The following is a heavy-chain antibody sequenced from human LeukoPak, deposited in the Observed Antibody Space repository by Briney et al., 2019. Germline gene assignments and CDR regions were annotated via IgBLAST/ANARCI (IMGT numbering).Heavy chain of an antibody. CDR3: ARGVAAASERALDI. CDR1: GGSISSYY. V-gene: IGHV4-4*07. Sequence: PSETLSLTCTVSGGSISSYYWSWIRQPAEKGLEWIGRIYSSGGTDYNPSLKSRVTMSVDTSKNQFPLKLTSVTAADTAVYYCARGVAAASERALDIWGQGTMVTVSS. D-gene: IGHD6-13*01. J-gene: IGHJ3*02. CDR2: IYSSGGT.